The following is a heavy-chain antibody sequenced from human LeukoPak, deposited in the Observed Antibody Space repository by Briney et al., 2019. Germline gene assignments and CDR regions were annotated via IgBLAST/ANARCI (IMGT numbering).Heavy chain of an antibody. CDR2: ITSSGTHI. CDR3: ARDPHSGNYGNDYYYYMDV. CDR1: GFTFSSFD. J-gene: IGHJ6*03. D-gene: IGHD1-26*01. V-gene: IGHV3-21*01. Sequence: GGSLRLSCAASGFTFSSFDMNWVRQAPGKAMEWVSSITSSGTHIFYADSVRGRCTISRDNAKNSLYLQMDRLGPDDTAVYYCARDPHSGNYGNDYYYYMDVWGKGTTVTISS.